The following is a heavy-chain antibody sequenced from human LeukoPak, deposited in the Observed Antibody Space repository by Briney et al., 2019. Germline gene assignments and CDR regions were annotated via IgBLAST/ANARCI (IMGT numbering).Heavy chain of an antibody. CDR1: GFTISDNY. V-gene: IGHV3-66*01. D-gene: IGHD3-22*01. CDR2: IHFSGTT. J-gene: IGHJ4*02. Sequence: GGSLRLSCAASGFTISDNYINWGRQAPGKGPEWVSLIHFSGTTFYADSVKGRFTMSRDNSKNTVYLQMNSLRAEDTAVYYCVGGPDDKKLGYWGQGTLVTVSS. CDR3: VGGPDDKKLGY.